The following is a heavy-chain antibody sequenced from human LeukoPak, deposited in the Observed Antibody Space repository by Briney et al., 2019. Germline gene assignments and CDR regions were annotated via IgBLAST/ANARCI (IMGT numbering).Heavy chain of an antibody. CDR3: ARLIDCSGGTCYRDYYYMDV. J-gene: IGHJ6*03. V-gene: IGHV1-2*02. D-gene: IGHD2-15*01. Sequence: ASVKVSCKASGYNFTCYYMHWVRQAPGQGPEWMGWVNPNSGGTKYARKFQGRVTMTRDTSISTGYMELSRLRSDDTAVYYCARLIDCSGGTCYRDYYYMDVWGKGTTVTVSS. CDR2: VNPNSGGT. CDR1: GYNFTCYY.